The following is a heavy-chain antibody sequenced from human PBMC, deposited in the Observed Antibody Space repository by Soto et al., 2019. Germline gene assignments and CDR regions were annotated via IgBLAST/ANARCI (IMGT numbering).Heavy chain of an antibody. CDR1: GFTFRNYW. Sequence: GGSLRLSCAASGFTFRNYWMHWVRQVPGKGLEWVSSISSSSSNIYYADSVKGRFTISRDNAKNTLYLQMNSLRAEDTAVYYCAKNPYGATMAYKYFQHWGQGTLVTVSS. J-gene: IGHJ1*01. D-gene: IGHD3-10*01. CDR3: AKNPYGATMAYKYFQH. CDR2: ISSSSSNI. V-gene: IGHV3-21*04.